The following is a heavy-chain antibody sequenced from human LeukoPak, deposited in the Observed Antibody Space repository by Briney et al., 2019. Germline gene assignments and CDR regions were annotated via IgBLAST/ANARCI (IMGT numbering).Heavy chain of an antibody. CDR2: IKQDGREK. CDR1: GFTFSSYW. V-gene: IGHV3-7*01. J-gene: IGHJ6*03. Sequence: GGSLRLSCAASGFTFSSYWMSWVRQAPGKGLEWVANIKQDGREKYYVDSVKGRFTISRDNAKNSLYLQMNSLRAEDTAVYYCARVVTPLGIIYYYYYMDVWGKGTTVTVSS. CDR3: ARVVTPLGIIYYYYYMDV. D-gene: IGHD4-23*01.